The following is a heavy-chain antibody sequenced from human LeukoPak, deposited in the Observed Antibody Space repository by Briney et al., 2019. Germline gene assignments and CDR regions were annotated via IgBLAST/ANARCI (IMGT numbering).Heavy chain of an antibody. CDR2: ISSSGSYT. J-gene: IGHJ4*02. Sequence: GGSLRLSCAASGYTFSSYAMNWVRQAPGEGPEWVSSISSSGSYTYYADSVKGRFTISRDNAKNSLYLQMNSLRAEDTAVYYCARDAGLSGYDYNYWGQGTLVTVSS. CDR1: GYTFSSYA. D-gene: IGHD5-12*01. CDR3: ARDAGLSGYDYNY. V-gene: IGHV3-21*01.